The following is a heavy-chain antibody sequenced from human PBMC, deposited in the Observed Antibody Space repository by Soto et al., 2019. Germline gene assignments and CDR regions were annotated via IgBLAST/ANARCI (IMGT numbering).Heavy chain of an antibody. CDR1: GGSISSSSYY. J-gene: IGHJ5*02. CDR2: IYYSGST. D-gene: IGHD6-6*01. V-gene: IGHV4-39*01. CDR3: ARHERGIAARSGWFDP. Sequence: SETLSLTCTVSGGSISSSSYYWGWIRQPPGKGLEWIGSIYYSGSTYYNPSLKSRVTISVDTSKNQFSLKLSSVTAADTAVYYCARHERGIAARSGWFDPWGQGTLVTVSS.